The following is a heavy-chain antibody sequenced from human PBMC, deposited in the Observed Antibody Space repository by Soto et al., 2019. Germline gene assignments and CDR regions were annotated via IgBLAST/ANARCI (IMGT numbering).Heavy chain of an antibody. Sequence: QVQLVESGGGVVQPGTSLRLSCAASGFTFSNYAMHWVRQAPGKGLEWVAVISYDGSNKYYGDSGKGRFTISRDNSKKTLYLQMSSLRSEDTAVYYCATLNMVSVGFTVLDIGGQWTVVTVSS. V-gene: IGHV3-30*03. D-gene: IGHD2-8*01. J-gene: IGHJ3*02. CDR3: ATLNMVSVGFTVLDI. CDR1: GFTFSNYA. CDR2: ISYDGSNK.